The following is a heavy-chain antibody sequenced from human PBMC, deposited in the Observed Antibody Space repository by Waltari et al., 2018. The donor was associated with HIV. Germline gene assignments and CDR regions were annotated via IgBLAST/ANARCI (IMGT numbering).Heavy chain of an antibody. D-gene: IGHD2-8*02. CDR3: AKDPNRNTGY. Sequence: EVQLLESGGGLVQPGGSLRLSCAASGFTFSSYAMSWVRQAPGKGLEWVAAISGSGGSTNYADSVKGRFIISRDNSKNTLYLQMNSLRAEDTAVYYCAKDPNRNTGYWGQGALVTVSS. V-gene: IGHV3-23*01. J-gene: IGHJ4*02. CDR1: GFTFSSYA. CDR2: ISGSGGST.